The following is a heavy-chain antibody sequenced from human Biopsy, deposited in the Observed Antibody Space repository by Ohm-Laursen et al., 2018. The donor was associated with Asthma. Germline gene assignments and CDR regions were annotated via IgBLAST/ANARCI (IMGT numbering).Heavy chain of an antibody. CDR2: ILTVFRPT. Sequence: SVQLSCKAPGGTFSNFAISWARQAPGQGLEWLGGILTVFRPTNYAQKFQGRGTITADESTSTAYMEVTSLRSEDPAIYYCARCQVGYSSGWSLLLKKIYYSGMDVRGQGTAVTVSS. J-gene: IGHJ6*02. CDR1: GGTFSNFA. V-gene: IGHV1-69*13. D-gene: IGHD6-19*01. CDR3: ARCQVGYSSGWSLLLKKIYYSGMDV.